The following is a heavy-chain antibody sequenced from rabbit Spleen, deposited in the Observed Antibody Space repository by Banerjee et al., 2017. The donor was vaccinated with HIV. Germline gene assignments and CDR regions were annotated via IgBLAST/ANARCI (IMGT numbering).Heavy chain of an antibody. CDR2: INASTGKP. V-gene: IGHV1S45*01. Sequence: QEQLEESGGDLVKPEGSLTLTCKASGFSFSDRDVMCWVRQAPGKGLEWIACINASTGKPVYATWASARFTISRTSSTTVTLRMTSLTAADRATYFCARDLVGVIGWNFYLWGQGTLVTVS. D-gene: IGHD1-1*01. CDR3: ARDLVGVIGWNFYL. J-gene: IGHJ4*01. CDR1: GFSFSDRDV.